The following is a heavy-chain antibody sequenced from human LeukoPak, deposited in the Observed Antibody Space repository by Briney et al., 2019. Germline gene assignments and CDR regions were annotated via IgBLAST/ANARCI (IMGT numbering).Heavy chain of an antibody. J-gene: IGHJ6*02. CDR3: AKLPQYYYGSGSYYTDYYYGMDV. V-gene: IGHV3-23*01. Sequence: GGSLRLSCAASGFTFSSYAMSWVRQAPGKGLXXXXXXXXXXXXXYYADSVKGRFTISRDNSKNTLYLQMNSLRAEDTAVYYCAKLPQYYYGSGSYYTDYYYGMDVWGQGTTVTVSS. CDR2: XXXXXXXX. CDR1: GFTFSSYA. D-gene: IGHD3-10*01.